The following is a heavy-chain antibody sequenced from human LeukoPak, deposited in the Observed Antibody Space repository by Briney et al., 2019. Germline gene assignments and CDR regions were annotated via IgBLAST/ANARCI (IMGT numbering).Heavy chain of an antibody. J-gene: IGHJ5*02. CDR2: IIPIFGTA. Sequence: SVKVSCKASGGTFSSYAISWVRQAPGQGLEWMGGIIPIFGTANYAQKFQGRVTITTDGSTSTAYMELSSLRSEDTAVYYRAREGTIFGVVIGFDPWGQGTLVTVSS. CDR1: GGTFSSYA. D-gene: IGHD3-3*01. CDR3: AREGTIFGVVIGFDP. V-gene: IGHV1-69*05.